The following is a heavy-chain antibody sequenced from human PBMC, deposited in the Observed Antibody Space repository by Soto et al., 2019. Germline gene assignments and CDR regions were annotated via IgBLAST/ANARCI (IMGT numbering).Heavy chain of an antibody. CDR2: IDWDDDK. D-gene: IGHD3-22*01. V-gene: IGHV2-70*01. CDR1: GFSLSTSGMC. Sequence: SGPTLVNPTQTLTLTCTFSGFSLSTSGMCVSWIRQPPGKALEWLALIDWDDDKYYSTSLKTRLTISKDTSKNQVVLTMTNMDPVDTATYYCARILSVDKQNYYYYGMDVWGQGTTVTVSS. CDR3: ARILSVDKQNYYYYGMDV. J-gene: IGHJ6*02.